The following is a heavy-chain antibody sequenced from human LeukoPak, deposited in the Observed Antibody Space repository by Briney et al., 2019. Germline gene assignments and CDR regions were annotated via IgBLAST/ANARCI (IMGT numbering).Heavy chain of an antibody. CDR3: ARGDGYYDFWSGYYHFDY. V-gene: IGHV4-38-2*01. D-gene: IGHD3-3*01. CDR1: GYSISSGYY. J-gene: IGHJ4*02. Sequence: SETLSLTCAVSGYSISSGYYWGWIRQPPGKGLEWIGEINHSGSTNYNPSLKSRVTISVDTSKNQFSLKLSSVTAAGTAVYYCARGDGYYDFWSGYYHFDYWGQGTLVTVSS. CDR2: INHSGST.